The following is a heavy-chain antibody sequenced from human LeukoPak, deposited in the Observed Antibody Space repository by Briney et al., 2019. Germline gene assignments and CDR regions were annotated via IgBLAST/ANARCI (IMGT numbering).Heavy chain of an antibody. V-gene: IGHV3-73*01. D-gene: IGHD2-21*02. CDR2: IRSKANSYAT. Sequence: GGSLRLSCAASGFTFSGSAMHWVRQASGKGLEWVGRIRSKANSYATAYAASVKGRFTISRDDSKNTAYLQMNSLKTEDTAVYYCTRREVVVTAIYPTGNGFDPWGQGTLVTVSS. J-gene: IGHJ5*02. CDR3: TRREVVVTAIYPTGNGFDP. CDR1: GFTFSGSA.